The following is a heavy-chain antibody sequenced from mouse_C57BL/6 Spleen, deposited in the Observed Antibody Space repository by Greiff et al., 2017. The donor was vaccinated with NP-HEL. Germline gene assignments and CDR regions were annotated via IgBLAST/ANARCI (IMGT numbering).Heavy chain of an antibody. V-gene: IGHV1-26*01. J-gene: IGHJ4*01. CDR1: GYTFTDYY. Sequence: EVQLQQSGPELVKPGASVKISCKASGYTFTDYYMNWVKQSHGKSLEWIGDINPNNGGTSYNQKFKGKATLTVDKSSSTAYMELRSLTSEDSAVYYCARWGPTMVTGRGMDYWGQGTSVTVSS. CDR2: INPNNGGT. CDR3: ARWGPTMVTGRGMDY. D-gene: IGHD2-9*01.